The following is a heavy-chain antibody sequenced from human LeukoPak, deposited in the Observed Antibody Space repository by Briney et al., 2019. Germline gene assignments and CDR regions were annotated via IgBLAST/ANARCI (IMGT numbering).Heavy chain of an antibody. CDR3: ARDRSPTQLLRFVP. CDR1: GYTFSNYG. V-gene: IGHV1-18*01. J-gene: IGHJ5*02. Sequence: PGASVKVSCKTSGYTFSNYGISWVRQAPGQGLEWMGWISCYNGNTDYAQKFRGRVTMTRDTSTSTVYMELRSLRSDDTAVYYCARDRSPTQLLRFVPWGQGTLVTVSS. CDR2: ISCYNGNT. D-gene: IGHD2-2*01.